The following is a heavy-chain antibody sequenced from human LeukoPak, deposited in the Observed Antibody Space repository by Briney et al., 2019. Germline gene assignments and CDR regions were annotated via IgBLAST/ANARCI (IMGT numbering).Heavy chain of an antibody. CDR3: ARVTYYYGSGSYTYYYYYYYMDV. D-gene: IGHD3-10*01. CDR1: GGSISSSSYY. V-gene: IGHV4-39*07. CDR2: IYYSGST. Sequence: PSETLSLTCTVSGGSISSSSYYWGWIRQPPGKGLEWIGSIYYSGSTYYNPSLKSRVTISVDTSKNQFSLKLSSVTAADTAVYYCARVTYYYGSGSYTYYYYYYYMDVWGKGTTVTVSS. J-gene: IGHJ6*03.